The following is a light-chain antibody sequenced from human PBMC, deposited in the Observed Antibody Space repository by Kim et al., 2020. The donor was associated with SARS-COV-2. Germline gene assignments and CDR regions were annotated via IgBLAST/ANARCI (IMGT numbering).Light chain of an antibody. J-gene: IGLJ2*01. CDR3: SSYTSSSSVV. Sequence: QSVTLSCTATSSDVGSYNRVSWYQQPPGTAPKLMIYEVSNRPSGFPDRFSGSKSGNTASLTISGLQAEDEAGYDCSSYTSSSSVVFGGGTQLTVL. CDR1: SSDVGSYNR. CDR2: EVS. V-gene: IGLV2-18*02.